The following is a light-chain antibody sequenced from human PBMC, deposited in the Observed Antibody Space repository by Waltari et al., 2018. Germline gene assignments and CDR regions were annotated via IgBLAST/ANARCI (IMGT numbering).Light chain of an antibody. V-gene: IGKV1-5*03. CDR1: QTIINW. CDR2: KSS. Sequence: DIQMTQSPSTLAAAVGDRVTITCRASQTIINWLAWYQQKPGKAPKLLIYKSSSLESGVPSRFSGSGAGTEFSLTISSLQPDDSATYYCQQYYTYWPFGQGTKVDIK. CDR3: QQYYTYWP. J-gene: IGKJ1*01.